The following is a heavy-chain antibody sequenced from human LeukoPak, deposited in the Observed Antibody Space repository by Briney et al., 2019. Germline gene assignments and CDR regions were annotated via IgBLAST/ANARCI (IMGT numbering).Heavy chain of an antibody. CDR2: IKQDGSEK. CDR3: ARGRGWFDP. Sequence: GGSLRLSCAASGFTFSRYYMTWVRQAPGKGLEWVANIKQDGSEKFYVDSVKGRFTVSRDNAKNSLYIQMNSLRAEDTTVYYCARGRGWFDPWGQGTLVTVSS. J-gene: IGHJ5*02. V-gene: IGHV3-7*01. CDR1: GFTFSRYY.